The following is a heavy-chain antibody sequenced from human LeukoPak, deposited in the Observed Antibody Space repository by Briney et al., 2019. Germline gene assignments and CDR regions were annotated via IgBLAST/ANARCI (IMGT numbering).Heavy chain of an antibody. V-gene: IGHV3-30*04. CDR1: GFTLSSYA. Sequence: GRSLRLSCAASGFTLSSYAMHWVRQAPGKGLEWVAVISYDGSNKYYADSVKGRFTISRDNSKNTLYLQMNSLRAEDTAVYYCARIPYGSGSSGWFDPWGQGTLVTVSS. D-gene: IGHD3-10*01. J-gene: IGHJ5*02. CDR2: ISYDGSNK. CDR3: ARIPYGSGSSGWFDP.